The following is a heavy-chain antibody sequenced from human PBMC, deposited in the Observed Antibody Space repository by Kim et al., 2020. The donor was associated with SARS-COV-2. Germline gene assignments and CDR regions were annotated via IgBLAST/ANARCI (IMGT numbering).Heavy chain of an antibody. J-gene: IGHJ4*02. Sequence: HADSVKGRFTISRDNAKNTLYLQRNSLRAEDTAVYYCARRQFTSGWYYFDYWGQGTLVTVSS. V-gene: IGHV3-74*01. D-gene: IGHD6-19*01. CDR3: ARRQFTSGWYYFDY.